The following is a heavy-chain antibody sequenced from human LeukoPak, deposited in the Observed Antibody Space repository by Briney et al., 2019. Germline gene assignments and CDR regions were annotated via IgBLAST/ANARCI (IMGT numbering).Heavy chain of an antibody. V-gene: IGHV3-64D*06. CDR3: VKVKGIVVAGTGFDY. D-gene: IGHD6-19*01. J-gene: IGHJ4*02. CDR2: ISSNGDSA. CDR1: GFTFSSYV. Sequence: PGGSLRLSCSASGFTFSSYVMHWVRQAPGKGLEYVSAISSNGDSAYYADFVKGRFTISRDNSKNTLYLQVSSLRTEDTAVYYCVKVKGIVVAGTGFDYWGQGTLVTVSS.